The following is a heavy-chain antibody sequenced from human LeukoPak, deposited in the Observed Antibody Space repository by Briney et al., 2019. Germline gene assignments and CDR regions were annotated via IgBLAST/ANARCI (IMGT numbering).Heavy chain of an antibody. CDR2: ISGSGGST. D-gene: IGHD6-13*01. CDR1: GFTFSSYA. Sequence: GGSLRLSCAASGFTFSSYAMSWVRQAPGKGLEWVSAISGSGGSTYYADSVKGRFTISRDNSKNTLYLQMNSLRAEDTAAYYCARRAAGGRCFDYWGQGTLVTVSS. V-gene: IGHV3-23*01. J-gene: IGHJ4*02. CDR3: ARRAAGGRCFDY.